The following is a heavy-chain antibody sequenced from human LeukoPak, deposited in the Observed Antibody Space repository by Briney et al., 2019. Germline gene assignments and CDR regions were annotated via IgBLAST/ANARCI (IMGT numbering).Heavy chain of an antibody. CDR2: IYYRGST. J-gene: IGHJ4*02. Sequence: PSETLSLTCTVSGGSISSDYWNWIRQPPGKGLEWIGYIYYRGSTNYNPSLKSRVSISVHTSKEQFSLKVSSVTTADTALYYCARERLHYDVWGQGTLVTVSS. CDR3: ARERLHYDV. D-gene: IGHD3-22*01. V-gene: IGHV4-59*01. CDR1: GGSISSDY.